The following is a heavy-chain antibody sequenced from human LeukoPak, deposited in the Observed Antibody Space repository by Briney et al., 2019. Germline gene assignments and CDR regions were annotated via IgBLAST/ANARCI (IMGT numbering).Heavy chain of an antibody. CDR1: GYTFTSYY. J-gene: IGHJ2*01. CDR2: INPSGGST. CDR3: ARGAVQYDILTGYYPTEYFDL. Sequence: GASVKVSCKASGYTFTSYYMHWVRQAPGQGLEWMGIINPSGGSTSYAQKFQGRVTMTRDTSTSTVYMELSSLRSEDTAVYYCARGAVQYDILTGYYPTEYFDLWGRGTLVTVSS. D-gene: IGHD3-9*01. V-gene: IGHV1-46*01.